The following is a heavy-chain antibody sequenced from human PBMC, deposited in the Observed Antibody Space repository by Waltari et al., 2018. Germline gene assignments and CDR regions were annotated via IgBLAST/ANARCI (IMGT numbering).Heavy chain of an antibody. CDR3: ARRGYDFWSGFGYYMDV. Sequence: QVQLQQWGAGLLKPSETLSLTCAVYGGSFSDYFWRWIRQPPGKGLEWIGEINHRGTTNYNPSLKSRVTISVDTSKNQFSLNLSSVTAADTAVYYCARRGYDFWSGFGYYMDVWGKGTTVTVSS. V-gene: IGHV4-34*01. D-gene: IGHD3-3*01. J-gene: IGHJ6*03. CDR1: GGSFSDYF. CDR2: INHRGTT.